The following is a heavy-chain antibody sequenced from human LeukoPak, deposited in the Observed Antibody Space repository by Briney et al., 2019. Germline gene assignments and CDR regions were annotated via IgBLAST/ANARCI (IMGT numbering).Heavy chain of an antibody. V-gene: IGHV3-7*05. J-gene: IGHJ4*02. CDR2: IKQDGSER. Sequence: GGSLRLSCAASGFTFSIYCMTWVRQAPGKGLEWVANIKQDGSERNYVDSVKGRFTIARDDAKNSLYLQMNSLRAEDTAVYYCARGGTIAPDFWGQGTLVTVSS. CDR3: ARGGTIAPDF. CDR1: GFTFSIYC. D-gene: IGHD2-8*01.